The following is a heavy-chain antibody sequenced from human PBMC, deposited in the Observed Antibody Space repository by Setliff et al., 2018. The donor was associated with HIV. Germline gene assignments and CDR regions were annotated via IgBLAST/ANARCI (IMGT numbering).Heavy chain of an antibody. V-gene: IGHV4-31*03. CDR2: IHYSGRT. D-gene: IGHD2-15*01. J-gene: IGHJ5*02. CDR3: ARAPFRGGSFGWFDP. CDR1: GDSISSGGFY. Sequence: PSETLSLTCTVSGDSISSGGFYCNWFRQYPEKGLEWIGWIHYSGRTNFNPSLRSRATISFDTSKNQVSLNLTSVPAADTAVYYCARAPFRGGSFGWFDPWGQGTLVTVSS.